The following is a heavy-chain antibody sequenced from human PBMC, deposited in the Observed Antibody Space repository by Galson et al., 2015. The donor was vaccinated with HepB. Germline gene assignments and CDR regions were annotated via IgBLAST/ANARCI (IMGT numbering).Heavy chain of an antibody. V-gene: IGHV3-53*01. J-gene: IGHJ6*03. CDR2: IYSGGST. CDR1: GFTFSSYG. CDR3: ARVRVAAAGSYYYYYYMDV. Sequence: SLRLSCAASGFTFSSYGMHWVRQAPGKGLEWVSVIYSGGSTYYADSVKGRFTISRDNSKNTLYLQMNSLRAEDTAVYYCARVRVAAAGSYYYYYYMDVWGKGTTVTVSS. D-gene: IGHD6-13*01.